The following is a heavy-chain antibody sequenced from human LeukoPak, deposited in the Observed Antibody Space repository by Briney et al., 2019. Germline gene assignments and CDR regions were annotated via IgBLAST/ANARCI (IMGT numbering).Heavy chain of an antibody. V-gene: IGHV1-69*01. CDR3: ARVGAAAANRFDY. J-gene: IGHJ4*02. Sequence: GASVKVSCKASGGTFSSYAISWVRQAPGQGLEWMGGIIPIFGTANYAQKFQGRVTITADESTSTAYMELSSLRSEDTAVYYCARVGAAAANRFDYWGQGTLVTVSS. CDR1: GGTFSSYA. D-gene: IGHD6-13*01. CDR2: IIPIFGTA.